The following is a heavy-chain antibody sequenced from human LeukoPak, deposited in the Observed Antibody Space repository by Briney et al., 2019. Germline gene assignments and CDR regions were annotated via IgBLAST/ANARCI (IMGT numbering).Heavy chain of an antibody. J-gene: IGHJ4*02. D-gene: IGHD2/OR15-2a*01. CDR1: GFTFSSYA. CDR3: ARDEYKADAY. CDR2: ISGNGDST. V-gene: IGHV3-23*01. Sequence: GGSLRLSCTASGFTFSSYAMDWVRQAPGKGLHWIAVISGNGDSTHYADSVKGRFTISRDNPRNTVYLQMNSLRAEDTAIYYCARDEYKADAYWGRGTLVTVSS.